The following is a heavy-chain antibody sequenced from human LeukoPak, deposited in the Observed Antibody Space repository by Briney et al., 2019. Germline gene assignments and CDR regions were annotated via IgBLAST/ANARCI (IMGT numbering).Heavy chain of an antibody. CDR1: GASISSTDYY. J-gene: IGHJ5*02. Sequence: PSETLSVTCIVSGASISSTDYYWGWIRQPPGKGLEWIGSAHYIGSTYYNPSLESRVTISEDTSNNQFSLKLRSVTAADTAVYYCVHGGYCSSASCYHWFDPWGQGTLVTVSS. CDR3: VHGGYCSSASCYHWFDP. D-gene: IGHD2-2*01. CDR2: AHYIGST. V-gene: IGHV4-39*01.